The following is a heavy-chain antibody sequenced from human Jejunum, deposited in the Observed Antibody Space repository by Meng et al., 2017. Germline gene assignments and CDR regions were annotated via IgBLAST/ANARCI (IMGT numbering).Heavy chain of an antibody. CDR3: ARDLLGVFMVRGTIAYQYYGMDV. CDR1: GFTFRNSW. Sequence: GGSLRLSCVVSGFTFRNSWMSWVRQAPGKGLEWVANIKQDGSEEYYVDSVKGRFSISRDNAKNSLHLQMNSLIAEDTAVYYCARDLLGVFMVRGTIAYQYYGMDVWGQGTTVTVSS. D-gene: IGHD3-10*01. V-gene: IGHV3-7*01. CDR2: IKQDGSEE. J-gene: IGHJ6*02.